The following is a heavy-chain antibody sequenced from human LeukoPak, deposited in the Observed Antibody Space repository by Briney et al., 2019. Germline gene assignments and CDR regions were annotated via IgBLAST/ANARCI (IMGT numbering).Heavy chain of an antibody. D-gene: IGHD6-25*01. V-gene: IGHV3-30*18. J-gene: IGHJ4*02. CDR2: ISYDGNNK. CDR3: GKEVIAAGENFEY. Sequence: GGSLRLSCAASGFTFSTSIMHWVRQAPGKGLEWVAVISYDGNNKYYAHSVKGRFTISRDNSKSTLYVQMNSLRAEDTAVYYCGKEVIAAGENFEYWGQGTLVTVSS. CDR1: GFTFSTSI.